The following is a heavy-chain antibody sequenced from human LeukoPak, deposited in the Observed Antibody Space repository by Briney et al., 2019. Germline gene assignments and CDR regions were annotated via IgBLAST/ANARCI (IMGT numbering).Heavy chain of an antibody. Sequence: GGSLRLSCAASGFPFSSYAMSWVRQAPGRALEWVSAVSGSGGTTFYADSVKGRFTISRDNSKHTLYLQMNSLRAEDTAVYYCAKSDYYDSSGHPSSFEYWGQETLVTVSS. D-gene: IGHD3-22*01. CDR3: AKSDYYDSSGHPSSFEY. V-gene: IGHV3-23*01. CDR2: VSGSGGTT. CDR1: GFPFSSYA. J-gene: IGHJ4*02.